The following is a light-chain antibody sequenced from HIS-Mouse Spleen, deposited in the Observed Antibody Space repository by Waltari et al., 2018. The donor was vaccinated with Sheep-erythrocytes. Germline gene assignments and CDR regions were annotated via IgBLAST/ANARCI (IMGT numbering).Light chain of an antibody. J-gene: IGLJ1*01. CDR2: EDS. Sequence: SYELTQPPSVSVSPGQTARITCPGDALPKKYAYWYQQKSGPAPVLVIYEDSKRPAGIPERFSGSSSGTMATLTISGAQVEDEADYYCYSTDSSGNHRVFGTGTKVTVL. V-gene: IGLV3-10*01. CDR1: ALPKKY. CDR3: YSTDSSGNHRV.